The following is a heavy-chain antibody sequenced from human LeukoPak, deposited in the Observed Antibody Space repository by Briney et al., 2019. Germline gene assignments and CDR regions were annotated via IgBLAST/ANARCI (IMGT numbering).Heavy chain of an antibody. Sequence: SETRSLTCTVPGGSMSGYFWSWIRQPPGKGLEWIGYIYYSGSTNYNPSLKSRVTISVDTSKNQFSLKLSSVTAADTAVYYCARSITSSWYGDFQHWGQGTLVTVSS. CDR1: GGSMSGYF. D-gene: IGHD6-13*01. CDR2: IYYSGST. J-gene: IGHJ1*01. V-gene: IGHV4-59*01. CDR3: ARSITSSWYGDFQH.